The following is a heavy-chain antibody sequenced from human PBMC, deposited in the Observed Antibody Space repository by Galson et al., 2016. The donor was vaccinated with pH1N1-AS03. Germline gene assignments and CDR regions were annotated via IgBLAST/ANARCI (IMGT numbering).Heavy chain of an antibody. CDR1: GFTFSHYS. D-gene: IGHD2-15*01. CDR3: ARDSEEYCSGGSCGRVDY. CDR2: ISGSSSYI. J-gene: IGHJ4*02. V-gene: IGHV3-21*01. Sequence: LRLSCAASGFTFSHYSMNWVRQAPGKGLEWVSSISGSSSYIYYADSVKGRFTISRGSAGKSLYLEMNSLRADDTAVYYCARDSEEYCSGGSCGRVDYWGQGILVTVSS.